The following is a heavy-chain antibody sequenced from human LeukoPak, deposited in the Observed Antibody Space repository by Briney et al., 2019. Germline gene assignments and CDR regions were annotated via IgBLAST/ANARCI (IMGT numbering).Heavy chain of an antibody. D-gene: IGHD1-14*01. CDR3: AKDPDF. CDR2: VSGDGRTT. Sequence: GGSLRLSCSASRFTCPNYCKHCVRQAPGKGLMWVSRVSGDGRTTNYADSVKGRFTISRYNARNTVYLQMNSLRVEDTAVYYCAKDPDFWGQGTLVTVSS. J-gene: IGHJ4*02. CDR1: RFTCPNYC. V-gene: IGHV3-74*01.